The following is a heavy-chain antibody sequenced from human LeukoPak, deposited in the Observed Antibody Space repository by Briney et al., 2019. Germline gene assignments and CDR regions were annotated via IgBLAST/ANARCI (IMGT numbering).Heavy chain of an antibody. CDR1: GYTFSSYY. J-gene: IGHJ4*02. V-gene: IGHV1-46*01. CDR2: INPSGGSR. CDR3: ARADCGGDCYPSTYFDY. D-gene: IGHD2-21*01. Sequence: ASVKVSCKASGYTFSSYYMHWVRQAPGQGLEWMGIINPSGGSRSYAQKFQGRVTMTRDTSTSTVYMELSSLRSEDTAVYYCARADCGGDCYPSTYFDYWGQGTLVTVSS.